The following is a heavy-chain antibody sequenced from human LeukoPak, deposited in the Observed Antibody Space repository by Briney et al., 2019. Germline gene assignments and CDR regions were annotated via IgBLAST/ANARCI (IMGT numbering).Heavy chain of an antibody. CDR2: IHPGGGST. V-gene: IGHV1-46*04. CDR3: AIDPRITGTKESDY. Sequence: ASAKVSCKASGYTFTSYYIHWVRQAPGQGLEWIGIIHPGGGSTSYAQKLQGRVTMIRDTSTSTVYMDLSSLRAEDTAVYYCAIDPRITGTKESDYWGQGTLVTVSS. D-gene: IGHD1-7*01. J-gene: IGHJ4*02. CDR1: GYTFTSYY.